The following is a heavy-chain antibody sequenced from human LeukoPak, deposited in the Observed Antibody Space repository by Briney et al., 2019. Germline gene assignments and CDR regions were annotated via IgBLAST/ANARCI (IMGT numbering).Heavy chain of an antibody. V-gene: IGHV3-23*05. CDR3: AKGVWDSSGWYLDY. D-gene: IGHD6-19*01. J-gene: IGHJ4*02. Sequence: GGSLRLSCAVSGSTLSSYAMSWVRQAPGKGLEWVSVINTSGSGTFYADSVKGRFTISRDSSKNTLYLQMNSLRAEDTAVYYCAKGVWDSSGWYLDYWGQGTLVTVSS. CDR2: INTSGSGT. CDR1: GSTLSSYA.